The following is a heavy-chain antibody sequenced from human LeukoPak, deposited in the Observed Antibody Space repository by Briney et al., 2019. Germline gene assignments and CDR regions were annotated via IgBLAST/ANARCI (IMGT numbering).Heavy chain of an antibody. Sequence: GGSRSFSWEASGLTFSSYGMHWVRKAPGKGLEWVAVISYDGSNKYYADSVKGRFTISRDNSKNTLYLQMNGLRAEDTAVYYCAKSGSSGWYGDYWGQGTLVTVSS. V-gene: IGHV3-30*18. CDR3: AKSGSSGWYGDY. CDR1: GLTFSSYG. J-gene: IGHJ4*02. CDR2: ISYDGSNK. D-gene: IGHD6-19*01.